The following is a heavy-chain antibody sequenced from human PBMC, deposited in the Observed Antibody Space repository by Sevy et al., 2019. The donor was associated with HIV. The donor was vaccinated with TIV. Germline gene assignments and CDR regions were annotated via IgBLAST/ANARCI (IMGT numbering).Heavy chain of an antibody. J-gene: IGHJ4*02. Sequence: ASVKVSCKASGGTFSSYAISWVRQAPGQGLEWMGGIIPIFGTANYAQKFQGRVTITADASTSTAYMELSSLRSEDTAVYYCARDPGTTGTTLPHYWGQGTLVTVSS. CDR1: GGTFSSYA. D-gene: IGHD1-1*01. V-gene: IGHV1-69*13. CDR2: IIPIFGTA. CDR3: ARDPGTTGTTLPHY.